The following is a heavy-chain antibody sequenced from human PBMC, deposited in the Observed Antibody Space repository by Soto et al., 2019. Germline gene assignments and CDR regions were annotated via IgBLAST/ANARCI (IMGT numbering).Heavy chain of an antibody. D-gene: IGHD3-22*01. CDR2: INAGNGNT. Sequence: ASVKVSCKASGYTFTSYAMHWVRQAPRQRLEWMGWINAGNGNTKYSQKFQGRVTITRDTSASTAYMELSSLRSEDTAVYYCARPLRDYYDSSGYPNWFDPWGQGTLVTVSS. CDR1: GYTFTSYA. CDR3: ARPLRDYYDSSGYPNWFDP. J-gene: IGHJ5*02. V-gene: IGHV1-3*01.